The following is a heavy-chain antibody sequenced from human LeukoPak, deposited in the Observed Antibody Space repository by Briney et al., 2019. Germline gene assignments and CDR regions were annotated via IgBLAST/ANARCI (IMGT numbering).Heavy chain of an antibody. CDR2: IYTSGST. CDR1: GGSISSGSYH. CDR3: ADGLMDV. J-gene: IGHJ6*04. V-gene: IGHV4-61*02. D-gene: IGHD5-24*01. Sequence: SQTLSLTCTVSGGSISSGSYHWSWIRQPAGKGLEWIGRIYTSGSTNYNPSLKSRVTISVDTSKNQFSLKLSSVTAADTAVYYCADGLMDVWGKGTTVTVSS.